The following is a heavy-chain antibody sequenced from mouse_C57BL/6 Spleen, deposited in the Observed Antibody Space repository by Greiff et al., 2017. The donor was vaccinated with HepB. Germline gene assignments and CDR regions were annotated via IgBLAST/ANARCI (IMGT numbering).Heavy chain of an antibody. CDR1: GYTFTDYN. V-gene: IGHV1-22*01. CDR2: INPNNGGT. D-gene: IGHD2-3*01. J-gene: IGHJ4*01. CDR3: ARYEDGYYGAMDY. Sequence: VQLQQSGPELVKPGASVKMSCKASGYTFTDYNMHWVKQSHGKSLEWIGYINPNNGGTSYNQKFKGKATLTVNKSSSTAYMELRSLTSEDSAVYYCARYEDGYYGAMDYWGQGTSVTVSS.